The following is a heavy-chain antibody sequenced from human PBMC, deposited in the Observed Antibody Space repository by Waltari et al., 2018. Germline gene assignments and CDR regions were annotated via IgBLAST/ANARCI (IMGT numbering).Heavy chain of an antibody. J-gene: IGHJ3*02. Sequence: QVQLQESGPGLVKPSETLSLTCTVSGGSISSYYWSWIRQPAGKGLEWIGRIYTSGSTNSNPSLKSRVTMSVDTSKNQFSLKLSSVTAADTAVYYCARRGVEMATTRGAFDIWGQGTMVTVSS. CDR1: GGSISSYY. V-gene: IGHV4-4*07. CDR2: IYTSGST. D-gene: IGHD5-12*01. CDR3: ARRGVEMATTRGAFDI.